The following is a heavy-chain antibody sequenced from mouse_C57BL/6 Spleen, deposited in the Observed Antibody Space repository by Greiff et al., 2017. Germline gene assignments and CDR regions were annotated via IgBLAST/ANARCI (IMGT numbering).Heavy chain of an antibody. CDR1: GYTFTDYN. J-gene: IGHJ2*01. CDR2: INPNNGGT. D-gene: IGHD2-5*01. Sequence: VQLQQSGPELVKPGASVKIPCKASGYTFTDYNMDWVKQSHGKSLEWIGDINPNNGGTIYNQKFKSKATLTVDTSSSTAYMQLSSLTSEDSAVYYCARWDYYSNLYYFDYWGQGTTLTVSS. V-gene: IGHV1-18*01. CDR3: ARWDYYSNLYYFDY.